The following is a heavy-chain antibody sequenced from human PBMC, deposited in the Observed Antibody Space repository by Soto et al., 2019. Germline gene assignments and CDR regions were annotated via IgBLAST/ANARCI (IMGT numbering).Heavy chain of an antibody. CDR1: GASVSSSSYY. V-gene: IGHV4-39*01. CDR2: VYYTGST. CDR3: ATHNDYAGNSGWFDP. D-gene: IGHD4-17*01. Sequence: QLQLQKSGPGLVKPSETLSLTCTVSGASVSSSSYYWGWIRQPPGRGLEYIGNVYYTGSTYYNPSLKSRVTISVDTSKNQFSLKLSSVTGADTAVYYCATHNDYAGNSGWFDPWVQGTLVTVSS. J-gene: IGHJ5*02.